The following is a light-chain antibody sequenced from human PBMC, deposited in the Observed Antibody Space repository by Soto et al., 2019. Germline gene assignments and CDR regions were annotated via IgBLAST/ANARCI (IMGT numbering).Light chain of an antibody. CDR1: QSVSNN. V-gene: IGKV3-15*01. Sequence: EIVMTQSPAPLSVSPGARAILSCRASQSVSNNLAWYQQKPGQAPSLLIYHASTRATGIPARFSGSGSGTELTLTISSLQSEDFAVYYCQQYNQWPLTVGGGTKVEIK. CDR3: QQYNQWPLT. J-gene: IGKJ4*01. CDR2: HAS.